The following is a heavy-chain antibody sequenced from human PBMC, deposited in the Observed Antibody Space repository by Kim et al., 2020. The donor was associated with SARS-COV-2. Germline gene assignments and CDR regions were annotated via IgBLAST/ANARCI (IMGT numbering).Heavy chain of an antibody. D-gene: IGHD1-26*01. J-gene: IGHJ4*02. CDR3: AIRPYTGTYYYFDY. V-gene: IGHV3-74*01. CDR1: GFTFSSYW. Sequence: GGSLRLSCAASGFTFSSYWMHWVRQAPGKGLVWVSRINSNRGTTSYADSVKGRFTISRDNAKSTLYLQMNSLRAEDTAVYYCAIRPYTGTYYYFDYWGQ. CDR2: INSNRGTT.